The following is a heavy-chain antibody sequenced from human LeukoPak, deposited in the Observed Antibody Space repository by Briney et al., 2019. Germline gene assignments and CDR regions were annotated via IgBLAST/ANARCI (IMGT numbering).Heavy chain of an antibody. CDR1: GFSFTSSA. V-gene: IGHV1-58*02. D-gene: IGHD5-24*01. CDR3: AALRRDGYNLPYYFDY. J-gene: IGHJ4*02. Sequence: SVKVSCKASGFSFTSSAMQWVRQARGQRLEWIGWIVVGSGNTNYAQKFQERVTITRDMSTSTAYMELSSLRSEDTAVYYCAALRRDGYNLPYYFDYWGQGTLVTVSS. CDR2: IVVGSGNT.